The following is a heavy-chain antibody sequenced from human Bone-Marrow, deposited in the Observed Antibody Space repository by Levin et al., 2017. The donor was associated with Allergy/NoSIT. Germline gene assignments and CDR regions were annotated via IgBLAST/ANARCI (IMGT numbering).Heavy chain of an antibody. CDR2: IRSKAYGGTT. J-gene: IGHJ5*02. CDR3: TRVAGQYDFWSGYYSSWFDP. CDR1: GFTFGDYA. V-gene: IGHV3-49*04. Sequence: GESLKISCPASGFTFGDYAMSWVRQAPGKGLEWVGFIRSKAYGGTTEYAASVKGRFTISRDDSKSIAYLQMNSLKTEDTAVYYCTRVAGQYDFWSGYYSSWFDPWGQGTLVTVSA. D-gene: IGHD3-3*01.